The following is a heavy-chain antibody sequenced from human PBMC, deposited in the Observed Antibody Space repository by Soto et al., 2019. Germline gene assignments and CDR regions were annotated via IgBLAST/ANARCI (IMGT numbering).Heavy chain of an antibody. D-gene: IGHD6-6*01. V-gene: IGHV1-69*01. CDR2: IIPIFGTA. CDR1: GGTFSSYA. CDR3: ARMKNEYSSSYLELARPYYFDY. J-gene: IGHJ4*02. Sequence: QVQLVQSGAEVKKPGSSVKVSCKASGGTFSSYAISWVRQAPGQGLEWMGGIIPIFGTANYAQKFQGRVTITADDSTSTAYMELSSLRSEDTAVYYCARMKNEYSSSYLELARPYYFDYWGQGTLVTVSS.